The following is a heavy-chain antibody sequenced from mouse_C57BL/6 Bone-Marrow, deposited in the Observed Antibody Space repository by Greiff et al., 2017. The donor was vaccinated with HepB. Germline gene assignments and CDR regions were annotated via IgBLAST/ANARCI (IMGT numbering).Heavy chain of an antibody. J-gene: IGHJ1*03. Sequence: VQLKQSGPELVKPGASVKMSCKASGYTFTDYNMHWVKQSHGKSLEWIGYINPNNGGTSYNQKFKGKATLTVNKSSSTAYMELRSLTSEASAVYYCARGGFDYGSSDWYFDVWGTGTTVTVSS. CDR3: ARGGFDYGSSDWYFDV. CDR2: INPNNGGT. V-gene: IGHV1-22*01. CDR1: GYTFTDYN. D-gene: IGHD1-1*01.